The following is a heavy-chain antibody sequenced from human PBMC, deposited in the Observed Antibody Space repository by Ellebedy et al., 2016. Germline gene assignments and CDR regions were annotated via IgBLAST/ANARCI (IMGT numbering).Heavy chain of an antibody. CDR3: AKQGGSYYGSGSLPGPDDAFDI. J-gene: IGHJ3*02. CDR1: GFTFSRYS. V-gene: IGHV3-48*01. Sequence: GGSLRLXCAASGFTFSRYSMNWVRQAPGKGLEWLSYISGSGSPISYADSVKGRFTISRDNSKNTLYLQMNSLRAEDTAVYYCAKQGGSYYGSGSLPGPDDAFDIWGQGTMVTVSS. D-gene: IGHD3-10*01. CDR2: ISGSGSPI.